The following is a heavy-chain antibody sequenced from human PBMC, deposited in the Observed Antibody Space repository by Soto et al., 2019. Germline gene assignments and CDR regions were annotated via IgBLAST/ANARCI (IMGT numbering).Heavy chain of an antibody. V-gene: IGHV4-59*01. J-gene: IGHJ6*04. D-gene: IGHD2-2*01. CDR3: AREGCSSTSCYRPYYCYGMDV. CDR1: GGSISSYY. Sequence: SETLSLTCTVSGGSISSYYWSWIRQPPGKGLEWIGYIYYSGSTNYNPSLKSRVTISVDTSKNQFPLKLSSVTAADTAVYYCAREGCSSTSCYRPYYCYGMDVWGKGTTVTVSA. CDR2: IYYSGST.